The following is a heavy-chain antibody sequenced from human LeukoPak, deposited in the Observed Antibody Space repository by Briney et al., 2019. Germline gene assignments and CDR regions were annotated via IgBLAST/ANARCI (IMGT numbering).Heavy chain of an antibody. V-gene: IGHV3-23*01. D-gene: IGHD5-12*01. CDR1: GFTFNSYA. CDR2: LSGGGDSI. J-gene: IGHJ4*02. CDR3: ARVRGYKYGNLDS. Sequence: GTVRLSCAASGFTFNSYAMNWLGPAPGKGLKWVSVLSGGGDSIYYANSVKGWLTISRDKSENTVYLEMSDLRAEDTAVYYCARVRGYKYGNLDSWGQGTLVTVSS.